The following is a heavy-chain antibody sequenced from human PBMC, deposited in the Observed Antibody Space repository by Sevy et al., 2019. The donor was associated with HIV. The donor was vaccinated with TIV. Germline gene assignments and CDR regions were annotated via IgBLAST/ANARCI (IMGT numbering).Heavy chain of an antibody. CDR3: ARERSGSHDY. V-gene: IGHV3-48*03. D-gene: IGHD1-26*01. Sequence: GGSLRLSCAASGFTSSSYEMNWVRQAPGKGLEWVSYISSSGSTIYYADSVKGRFTISRDNAKNSLYLQMNSLRAEDTAVYYCARERSGSHDYWGQGTLVTVSS. J-gene: IGHJ4*02. CDR1: GFTSSSYE. CDR2: ISSSGSTI.